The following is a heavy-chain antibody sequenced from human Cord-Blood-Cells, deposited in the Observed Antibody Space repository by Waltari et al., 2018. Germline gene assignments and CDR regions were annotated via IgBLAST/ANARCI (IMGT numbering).Heavy chain of an antibody. D-gene: IGHD2-15*01. Sequence: QVQLVQSGAEVKKPGASVKVSCKASGYTFTSYGISWVRQAPGQGLEWMGWISAYNGNTNYAQKLQGRVIMTTDTSTSTAYMELRSPRSDDTAVYYCARMGVVVVAATLHYYFDYWGQGTLVTVSS. CDR1: GYTFTSYG. CDR3: ARMGVVVVAATLHYYFDY. V-gene: IGHV1-18*04. CDR2: ISAYNGNT. J-gene: IGHJ4*02.